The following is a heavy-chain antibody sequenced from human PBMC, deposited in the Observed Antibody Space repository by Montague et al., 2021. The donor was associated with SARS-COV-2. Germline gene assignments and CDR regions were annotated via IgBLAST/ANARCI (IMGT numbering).Heavy chain of an antibody. CDR1: GFSVSTSGLC. Sequence: PALVKPTQTLTLTCTFSGFSVSTSGLCVSWIRQPPGKALEWLALIDWDDDTYYSTPLKTRLAISKDTSENQVVLTMTDMDPVDTGTYYCARIPEYSSGGGPDWYFDLWGRGTLVTVSS. V-gene: IGHV2-70*01. D-gene: IGHD6-19*01. CDR3: ARIPEYSSGGGPDWYFDL. J-gene: IGHJ2*01. CDR2: IDWDDDT.